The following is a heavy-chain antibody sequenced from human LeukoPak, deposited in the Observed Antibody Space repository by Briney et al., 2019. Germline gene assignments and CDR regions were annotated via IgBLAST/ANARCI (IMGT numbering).Heavy chain of an antibody. Sequence: SETLSLTCTVSGGSISSYYWTWIRQPAGKGLEWIGRIYTSGGTNYNPSLQSRVTMSVDMSKNQFSLKLSSVTAADTAVYYCARSQYSSGWSQEYAFDIWGQGTMVTVSS. CDR3: ARSQYSSGWSQEYAFDI. CDR1: GGSISSYY. CDR2: IYTSGGT. D-gene: IGHD6-19*01. V-gene: IGHV4-4*07. J-gene: IGHJ3*02.